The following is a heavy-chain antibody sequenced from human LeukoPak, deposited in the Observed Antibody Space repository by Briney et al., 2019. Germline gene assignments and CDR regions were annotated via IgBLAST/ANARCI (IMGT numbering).Heavy chain of an antibody. V-gene: IGHV3-7*01. Sequence: GGSLRLSCAASDFTFGNYWMSWVRQVPGKGPEWVANIRQDGNELYYVDSVKGRFAISRDNAKNSLYLQMNSLRAEDTAVYYCAELGITMIGGVWGKGTTVTISS. CDR2: IRQDGNEL. CDR3: AELGITMIGGV. CDR1: DFTFGNYW. D-gene: IGHD3-10*02. J-gene: IGHJ6*04.